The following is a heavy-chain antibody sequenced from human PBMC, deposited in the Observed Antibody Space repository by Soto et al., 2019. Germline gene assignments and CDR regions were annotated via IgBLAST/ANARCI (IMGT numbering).Heavy chain of an antibody. CDR2: IIPIFGTA. CDR1: GGTFSSYA. Sequence: QVQLVQSGAEVKKPGSSVKVSCKASGGTFSSYAISWVRQAPGQGLEWMGGIIPIFGTANYAQKFQGRVTITADESTSTAYMELSSLRSEDTAVYYCERDCSGGSCYSVGYLDYWGQGTLVTVSS. D-gene: IGHD2-15*01. V-gene: IGHV1-69*01. CDR3: ERDCSGGSCYSVGYLDY. J-gene: IGHJ4*02.